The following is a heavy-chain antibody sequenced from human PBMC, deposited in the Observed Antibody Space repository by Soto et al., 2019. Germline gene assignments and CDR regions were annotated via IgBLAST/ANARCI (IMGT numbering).Heavy chain of an antibody. Sequence: QVQLVESGGGVVQPGRSLRLSCAASGFTFSSYAMHWVRQAPGKGLEWVAVISYDGSNKYYADSVKGRFTISRDNSKNTLYLQMNSLRAEDTAVYYCARGGRGYYDSSSPLFDYWGQGTLVTVSS. V-gene: IGHV3-30-3*01. D-gene: IGHD3-22*01. CDR2: ISYDGSNK. J-gene: IGHJ4*01. CDR3: ARGGRGYYDSSSPLFDY. CDR1: GFTFSSYA.